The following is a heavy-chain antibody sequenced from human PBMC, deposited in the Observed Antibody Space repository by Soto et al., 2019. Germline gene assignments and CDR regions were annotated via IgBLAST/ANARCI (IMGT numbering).Heavy chain of an antibody. D-gene: IGHD4-17*01. CDR1: GYSLSRGYY. CDR2: VFLGGNT. Sequence: SETLSHSCSVSGYSLSRGYYLGWIQPPPGKDLGWLGRVFLGGNTYDNPSLKSPVTISLDTSKIQFSLSLASVTAADTAHCYVARPTVATGSVSFDYWGQGILVTVSS. CDR3: ARPTVATGSVSFDY. J-gene: IGHJ4*02. V-gene: IGHV4-38-2*01.